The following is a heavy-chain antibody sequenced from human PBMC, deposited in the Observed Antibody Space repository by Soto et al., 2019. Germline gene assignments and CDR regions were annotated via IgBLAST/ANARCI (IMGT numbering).Heavy chain of an antibody. CDR2: ISGSGGST. Sequence: PGGSLRLSCAASGFTFSSYAMSWVRQAPGKGLEWVSAISGSGGSTYYADSVKGRFTISRDNSKNALYLQMNSLRAEDTAVYYCAKDCSPFQQPDVWGQGTTVTVSS. CDR3: AKDCSPFQQPDV. D-gene: IGHD2-21*01. V-gene: IGHV3-23*01. CDR1: GFTFSSYA. J-gene: IGHJ6*02.